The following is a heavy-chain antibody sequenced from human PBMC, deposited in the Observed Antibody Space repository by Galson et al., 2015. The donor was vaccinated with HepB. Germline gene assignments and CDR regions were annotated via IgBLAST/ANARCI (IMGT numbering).Heavy chain of an antibody. CDR1: GLSFSNYY. CDR3: ASRFLQGNDFDY. CDR2: ISASGTTI. D-gene: IGHD2/OR15-2a*01. Sequence: SLRLSCAGSGLSFSNYYMNWVRQAPGKGLEWVSYISASGTTIYYADSVKGRFTISRNNAENSLYLQMNSLRVEDTAVYYCASRFLQGNDFDYWGQGTLVTVSS. V-gene: IGHV3-48*03. J-gene: IGHJ4*02.